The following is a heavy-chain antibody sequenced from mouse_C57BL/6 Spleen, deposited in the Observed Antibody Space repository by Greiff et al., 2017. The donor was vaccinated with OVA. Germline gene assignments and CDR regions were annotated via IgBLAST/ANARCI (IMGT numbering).Heavy chain of an antibody. Sequence: EVHLVESGPELVKPGDSVKISCKASGYSFTGYFMNWVMQSHGKSLEWIGRINPYNGDTFYNQKFKGKATLTVDKSSSTAHMELRSLTSEDSAVYYCAREDYEYYFDYWGQGTTLTVSS. D-gene: IGHD2-4*01. CDR3: AREDYEYYFDY. CDR1: GYSFTGYF. V-gene: IGHV1-20*01. J-gene: IGHJ2*01. CDR2: INPYNGDT.